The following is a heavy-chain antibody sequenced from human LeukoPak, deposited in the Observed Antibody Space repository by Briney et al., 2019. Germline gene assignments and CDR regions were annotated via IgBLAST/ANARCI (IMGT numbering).Heavy chain of an antibody. J-gene: IGHJ5*02. CDR2: IYYSGST. Sequence: SETLSLTCTVSGGSISSGGYYWGWIRQHPGKGLEWIGYIYYSGSTYYNPSLKSRVTISVDTSKNQFSLKLSSVTAADTAVYYCARGTVYCSGGSCLNWFDPWGQGTLVTVSS. V-gene: IGHV4-31*03. CDR1: GGSISSGGYY. CDR3: ARGTVYCSGGSCLNWFDP. D-gene: IGHD2-15*01.